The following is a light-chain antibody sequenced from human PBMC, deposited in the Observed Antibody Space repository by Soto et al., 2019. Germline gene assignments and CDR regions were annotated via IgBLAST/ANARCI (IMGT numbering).Light chain of an antibody. Sequence: EIVLTQSPGTLSLSPGERATLSCRASQSVSGSDLAWYQQKPGQAPRLLISGLSNRATGTPDRFSGSGSGTDFTLTISSLQPEDFATYYCHQTYSTPRTFGQGTKVDIK. V-gene: IGKV3-20*01. CDR1: QSVSGSD. CDR2: GLS. CDR3: HQTYSTPRT. J-gene: IGKJ1*01.